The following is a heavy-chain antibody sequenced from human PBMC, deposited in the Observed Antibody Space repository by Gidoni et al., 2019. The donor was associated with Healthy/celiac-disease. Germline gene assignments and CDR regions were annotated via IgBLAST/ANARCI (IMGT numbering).Heavy chain of an antibody. CDR3: ARGRNYYDSSGYYWDAAVDI. CDR2: IYHSGST. D-gene: IGHD3-22*01. Sequence: QLQLPESGSGLVTPSQTLSLTCTVSGVSISSGGYSWSWIRQPPGKGLEWIGYIYHSGSTYYNPSLKSRVTISVDRAKNQFSLKLSSVTAADTAVYYCARGRNYYDSSGYYWDAAVDIWGQGTNGHRLF. V-gene: IGHV4-30-2*01. J-gene: IGHJ3*02. CDR1: GVSISSGGYS.